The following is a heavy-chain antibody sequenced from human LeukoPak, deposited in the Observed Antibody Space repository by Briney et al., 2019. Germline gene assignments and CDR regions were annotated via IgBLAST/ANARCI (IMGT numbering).Heavy chain of an antibody. CDR1: GFIVSSKY. J-gene: IGHJ3*02. V-gene: IGHV3-53*01. D-gene: IGHD2-2*01. CDR3: AREGCRRDTSCYRGAFDI. Sequence: GSLRLSCVASGFIVSSKYMSWVRQAPGKGLEWVSALYSGGTTYYADSVKGRFTISRDNSKNTLYLQLNSLRAEDTAVYYCAREGCRRDTSCYRGAFDIWGQGTMVTVSS. CDR2: LYSGGTT.